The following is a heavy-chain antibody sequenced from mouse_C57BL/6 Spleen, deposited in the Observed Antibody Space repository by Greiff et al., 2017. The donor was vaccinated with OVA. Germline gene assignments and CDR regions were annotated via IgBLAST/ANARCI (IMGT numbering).Heavy chain of an antibody. J-gene: IGHJ2*01. CDR3: ARQGYYGSSGDYFDY. CDR2: ISGGGGNT. Sequence: EVKVVESGGGLVKPGGSLKLSCAASGFPFSSFTMSWVRPPPEKRLEWVATISGGGGNTYYPDSVKGRFTISRDNAKNTLYLQMSSLRSEDTALYYCARQGYYGSSGDYFDYWGQGTTLTVSS. CDR1: GFPFSSFT. D-gene: IGHD1-1*01. V-gene: IGHV5-9*01.